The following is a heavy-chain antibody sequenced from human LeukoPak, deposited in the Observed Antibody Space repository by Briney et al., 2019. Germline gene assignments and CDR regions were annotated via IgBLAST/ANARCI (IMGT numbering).Heavy chain of an antibody. CDR2: MNPNSGNT. CDR1: GGTFSSYA. Sequence: ASVKVSCKASGGTFSSYAISWVRQATGQGLEWMGWMNPNSGNTGYAQKFQGRVTMTRNTSISTAYMELSSLRSEDTAVYYCARVRYYDSSGYYLHAVDYWGQGTLVTVSS. CDR3: ARVRYYDSSGYYLHAVDY. D-gene: IGHD3-22*01. J-gene: IGHJ4*02. V-gene: IGHV1-8*02.